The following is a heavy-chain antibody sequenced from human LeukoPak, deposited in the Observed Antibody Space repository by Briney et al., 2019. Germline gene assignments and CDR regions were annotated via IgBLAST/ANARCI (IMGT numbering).Heavy chain of an antibody. J-gene: IGHJ4*02. CDR3: ARLDYYGSGSYFGAHDY. Sequence: SVKVSCKASGYTFTSYYMHWVRQAPGQGLEWMGRIIPIFGTANYAQKFQGRVTITTDESTSTAYMELSSLRSEDTAVYYCARLDYYGSGSYFGAHDYWGQGTLVTVSS. V-gene: IGHV1-69*05. CDR2: IIPIFGTA. D-gene: IGHD3-10*01. CDR1: GYTFTSYY.